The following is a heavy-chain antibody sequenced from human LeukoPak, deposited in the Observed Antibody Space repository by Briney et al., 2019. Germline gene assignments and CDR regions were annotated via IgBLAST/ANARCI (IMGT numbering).Heavy chain of an antibody. CDR3: ARDKVGRNWFDP. V-gene: IGHV4-59*01. Sequence: PSETLSLTCTVSGGSISSYYWGWIRQPPGKGLEWIGYIYYSGSTNYNPSLKSRVTISVDTSKNQFSLKLSSVTAADTAVYYCARDKVGRNWFDPWGQGTLVTVSS. CDR1: GGSISSYY. J-gene: IGHJ5*02. CDR2: IYYSGST.